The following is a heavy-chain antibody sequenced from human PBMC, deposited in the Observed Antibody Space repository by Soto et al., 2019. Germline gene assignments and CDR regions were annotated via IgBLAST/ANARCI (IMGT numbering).Heavy chain of an antibody. CDR1: GYSISSSNW. CDR3: ARTRSGDHVIH. CDR2: IYYSGST. Sequence: PSETLSLTCAVSGYSISSSNWWGWIRQPPGKGLEWIGYIYYSGSTYYNPSLKSRVTMSVDTSKNQFSLKLSSVTAVDTAVYYCARTRSGDHVIHWGQGTLVTVSS. D-gene: IGHD2-21*02. V-gene: IGHV4-28*01. J-gene: IGHJ4*02.